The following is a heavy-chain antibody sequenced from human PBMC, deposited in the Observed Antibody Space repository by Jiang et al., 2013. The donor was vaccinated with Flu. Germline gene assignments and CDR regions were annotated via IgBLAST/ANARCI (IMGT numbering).Heavy chain of an antibody. Sequence: FTSYAMNWVRQAPGQGLEWMGWINTNTGNPTYAQGFTGRFVFSLDTSVSTAYLQISSLKAEDTAVYYCARLWFGELGYYYYYGMDVWGQGTTVTVSS. CDR2: INTNTGNP. CDR1: FTSYA. V-gene: IGHV7-4-1*02. D-gene: IGHD3-10*01. J-gene: IGHJ6*02. CDR3: ARLWFGELGYYYYYGMDV.